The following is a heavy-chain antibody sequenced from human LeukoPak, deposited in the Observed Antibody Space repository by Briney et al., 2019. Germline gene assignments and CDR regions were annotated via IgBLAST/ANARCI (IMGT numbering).Heavy chain of an antibody. J-gene: IGHJ5*02. V-gene: IGHV4-59*01. Sequence: PSETLSLTCTVSGGSFSSYYWSWIRQPPGKGLEWIGYIYYSGSTNYNPSLKSRVTISVDTSKNQFSLKLSSVTAADTAVYYCARVVRGVIRNCCDLWGQGTLVTVSS. CDR2: IYYSGST. CDR1: GGSFSSYY. D-gene: IGHD3-10*01. CDR3: ARVVRGVIRNCCDL.